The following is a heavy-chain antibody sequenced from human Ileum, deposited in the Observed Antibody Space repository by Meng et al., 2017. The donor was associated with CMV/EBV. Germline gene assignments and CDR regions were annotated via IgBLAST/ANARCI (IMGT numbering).Heavy chain of an antibody. J-gene: IGHJ4*02. CDR2: ITQSGTTGT. Sequence: VQLQQGAAGLLKPSETLSLTGAIYGGSFSGYYWTWFSQPPGKELEWIGEITQSGTTGTTNNPSLKSRVTLSVDTSNSQFSLKMTSVTAADTAVYYCARGLASGWPDYWGQGTLVTVSS. D-gene: IGHD3-10*01. CDR3: ARGLASGWPDY. CDR1: GGSFSGYY. V-gene: IGHV4-34*01.